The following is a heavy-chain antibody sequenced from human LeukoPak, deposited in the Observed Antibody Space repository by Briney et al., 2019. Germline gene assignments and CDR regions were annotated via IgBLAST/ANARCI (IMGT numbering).Heavy chain of an antibody. CDR1: GGSISSSNW. CDR3: ARFGDQVHSSSWYTGGYYFDY. D-gene: IGHD6-13*01. CDR2: IYHSGST. Sequence: PSGTLSPTCAVSGGSISSSNWWSWVRQPPGKGLEWIGEIYHSGSTNYNPSLKSRVTISVDKSKNQFSLKLSSVTAADTAVYYCARFGDQVHSSSWYTGGYYFDYWGQGTLVTVSS. J-gene: IGHJ4*02. V-gene: IGHV4-4*02.